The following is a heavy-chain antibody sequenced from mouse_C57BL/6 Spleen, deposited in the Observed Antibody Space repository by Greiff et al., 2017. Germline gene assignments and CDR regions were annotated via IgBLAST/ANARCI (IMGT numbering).Heavy chain of an antibody. V-gene: IGHV1-55*01. CDR1: GYTFTSYW. J-gene: IGHJ2*01. CDR2: IYPGSGST. CDR3: ARWGITKVVEVDY. D-gene: IGHD1-1*01. Sequence: VQLQQSGAELVKPGASVKMSCKASGYTFTSYWITWVKQRPGQGLEWIGNIYPGSGSTNYNEKFKSKATMTVDTTSSTAYMQLSSLTSEDTAVYYCARWGITKVVEVDYWGQGTTLTVSS.